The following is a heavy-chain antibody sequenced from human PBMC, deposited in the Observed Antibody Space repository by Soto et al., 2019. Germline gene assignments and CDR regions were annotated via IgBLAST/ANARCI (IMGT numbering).Heavy chain of an antibody. D-gene: IGHD3-22*01. CDR3: AREGVPYYYDSSGSAFDY. J-gene: IGHJ4*02. CDR1: GGTFSSYA. V-gene: IGHV1-69*13. Sequence: GASVKVSCKASGGTFSSYAISWVRQAPGQGLEWMGGIIPIFGTANYAQKFQGRVTITADESTSTAYMELSSLRSEDTAVYYCAREGVPYYYDSSGSAFDYWGQGTLVTVSS. CDR2: IIPIFGTA.